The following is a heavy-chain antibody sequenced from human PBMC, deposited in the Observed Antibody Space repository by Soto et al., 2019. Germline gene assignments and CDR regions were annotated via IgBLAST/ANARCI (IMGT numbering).Heavy chain of an antibody. V-gene: IGHV1-3*01. CDR1: GYTFTSYA. CDR2: INAGNGNT. D-gene: IGHD6-19*01. J-gene: IGHJ4*02. Sequence: QVQLVQSGAEVKKPGASVKVSCQASGYTFTSYAIHWVRQAPGQRLEWMRWINAGNGNTKYSQKFQGRVTITRDTSASTAYMELSSVRSEATAVYYCARDGAVAGNTNFDYWGEGTLVTVSS. CDR3: ARDGAVAGNTNFDY.